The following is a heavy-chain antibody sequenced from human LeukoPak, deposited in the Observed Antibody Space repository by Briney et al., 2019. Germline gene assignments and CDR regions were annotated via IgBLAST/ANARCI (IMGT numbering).Heavy chain of an antibody. CDR2: IYTTGST. Sequence: PSETLSLTCTVSAGSISSGSHYWTWIRQPAGKGLEWIGRIYTTGSTNYNPSLKSRVTISVDTSKNQFSLKLSSVTAADTAVYYCARRTILTGSDYWGQGTLVTVSS. D-gene: IGHD3-9*01. CDR3: ARRTILTGSDY. V-gene: IGHV4-61*02. CDR1: AGSISSGSHY. J-gene: IGHJ4*02.